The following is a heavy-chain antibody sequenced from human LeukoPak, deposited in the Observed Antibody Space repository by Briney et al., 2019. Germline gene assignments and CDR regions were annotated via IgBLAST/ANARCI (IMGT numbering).Heavy chain of an antibody. CDR3: ARGPEHYDILTGIDY. CDR1: SGSFSGYY. CDR2: IHHSGKT. V-gene: IGHV4-34*01. Sequence: SETLSLTCGVYSGSFSGYYWSWIRQPPGKGLEWIGKIHHSGKTNYNPSLKSRVTISADTSKNQFSLKVSSVTAANTAVYYCARGPEHYDILTGIDYWGQGTLVTVSS. D-gene: IGHD3-9*01. J-gene: IGHJ4*02.